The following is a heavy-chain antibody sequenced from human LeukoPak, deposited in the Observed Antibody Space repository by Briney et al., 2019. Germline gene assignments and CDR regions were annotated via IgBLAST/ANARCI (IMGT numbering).Heavy chain of an antibody. D-gene: IGHD1-26*01. V-gene: IGHV3-21*01. J-gene: IGHJ5*02. CDR2: ISSSSSYI. CDR1: GFTFSSYS. CDR3: ARDSTTHSGSYYNWFDP. Sequence: PGGSLRLSCAASGFTFSSYSMNWVRQAPGKGLEWVSSISSSSSYIYYADSLKGRFTISRDNAKNSLYLQMNSLRAEDTAVYYCARDSTTHSGSYYNWFDPWGQGTLVTVSS.